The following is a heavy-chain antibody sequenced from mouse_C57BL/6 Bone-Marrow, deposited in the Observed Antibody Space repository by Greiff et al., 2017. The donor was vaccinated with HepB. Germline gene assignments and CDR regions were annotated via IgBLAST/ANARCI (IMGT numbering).Heavy chain of an antibody. Sequence: QVQLKESGPGLVAPSQSLSITCTVSGFSLTSYGVHWVRQPPGKGLEWLVVIWSDGSTTYNSALKSRLSISKDNSKSQLFLKMNSLQTDDTAMYYCARQYDYDGGAWFAYWGQGTLVTVSA. J-gene: IGHJ3*01. CDR1: GFSLTSYG. CDR2: IWSDGST. V-gene: IGHV2-6-1*01. CDR3: ARQYDYDGGAWFAY. D-gene: IGHD2-4*01.